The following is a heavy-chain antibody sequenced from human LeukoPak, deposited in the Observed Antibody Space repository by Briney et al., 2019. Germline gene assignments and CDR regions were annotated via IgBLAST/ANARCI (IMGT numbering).Heavy chain of an antibody. Sequence: AGRSLRLSCAASGFTFSNYGMHWVRQAPGKGLEWVAVISYDGSNKYYADSVKGRFPISRDNSKNTLYLQMNSLRAEDTAVYYCAKNQDAGYSSSCLDYWGQGTLVTVSS. CDR1: GFTFSNYG. D-gene: IGHD6-13*01. J-gene: IGHJ4*02. CDR2: ISYDGSNK. V-gene: IGHV3-30*18. CDR3: AKNQDAGYSSSCLDY.